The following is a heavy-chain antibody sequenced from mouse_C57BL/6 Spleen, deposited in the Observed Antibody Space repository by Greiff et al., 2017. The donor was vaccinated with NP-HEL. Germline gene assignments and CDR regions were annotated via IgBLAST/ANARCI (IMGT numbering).Heavy chain of an antibody. V-gene: IGHV5-4*01. Sequence: EVQGVESGGGLVKPGGSLKLSCAASGFTFSSYAMSWVRQTPEKRLEWVATISDGGSYTYYPDNVKGRFTISRDNAKNNLYLQMSHLKSEDTAMYYCARDRDYYGSSYVEFAYWGQGTLVTVSA. J-gene: IGHJ3*01. CDR1: GFTFSSYA. D-gene: IGHD1-1*01. CDR2: ISDGGSYT. CDR3: ARDRDYYGSSYVEFAY.